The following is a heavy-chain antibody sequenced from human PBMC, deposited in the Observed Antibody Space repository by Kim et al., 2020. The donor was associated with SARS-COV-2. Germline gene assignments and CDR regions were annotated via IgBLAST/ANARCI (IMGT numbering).Heavy chain of an antibody. CDR1: GGSISSSNW. CDR3: ARVSLACSGGSCYSAYYYYYGMDV. D-gene: IGHD2-15*01. Sequence: SETLSLTCAVSGGSISSSNWWSWVRQPPGKGLEWIGEIYHSGSTNYNPSLKSRVTISVDKSKNQFSLKLSSVTAADTAVYYCARVSLACSGGSCYSAYYYYYGMDVWGQGTTVTVSS. CDR2: IYHSGST. V-gene: IGHV4-4*02. J-gene: IGHJ6*02.